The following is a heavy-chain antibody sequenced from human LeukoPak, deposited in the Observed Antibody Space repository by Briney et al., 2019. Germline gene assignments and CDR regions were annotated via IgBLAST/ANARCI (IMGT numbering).Heavy chain of an antibody. CDR1: GYTFTSYY. V-gene: IGHV1-46*01. J-gene: IGHJ4*02. CDR2: INPSGGST. CDR3: ARDPAHYDSSGYYDY. D-gene: IGHD3-22*01. Sequence: ASVKVSCKASGYTFTSYYMHWVRQAPGQGLEWMGIINPSGGSTSYAQKFQGRVTMTRDTSTSTVYMELSSLRSEDTAVYYCARDPAHYDSSGYYDYWDQGTLVTVSS.